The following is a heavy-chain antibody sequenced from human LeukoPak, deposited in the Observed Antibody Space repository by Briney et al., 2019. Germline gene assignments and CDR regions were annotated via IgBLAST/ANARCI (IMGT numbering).Heavy chain of an antibody. V-gene: IGHV3-23*01. Sequence: GGSLRLSCAASGFTFGHYVTWARQAPGRGLEWVSTISDRDGRTYYADSVRGRFTISSDDSKNTVYLQMNSLRAEDTAVYFCANINLGTYYFNYWGQGTLVTVSS. J-gene: IGHJ4*02. CDR1: GFTFGHY. CDR3: ANINLGTYYFNY. CDR2: ISDRDGRT. D-gene: IGHD3-16*01.